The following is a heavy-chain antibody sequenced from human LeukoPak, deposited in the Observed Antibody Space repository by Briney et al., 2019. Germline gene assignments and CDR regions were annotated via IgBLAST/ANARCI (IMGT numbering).Heavy chain of an antibody. Sequence: PGGSLRLSCAASGFTFSTYSMNWVRQAPGKGLEWVSYMSSDSGTIYYADSVKGRFTISRDNAKNSLYLQMNSLRAEDTAVYYCARDPTMIVPRYFDYWGQGTLVTVSS. CDR1: GFTFSTYS. D-gene: IGHD3-22*01. J-gene: IGHJ4*02. CDR3: ARDPTMIVPRYFDY. V-gene: IGHV3-48*01. CDR2: MSSDSGTI.